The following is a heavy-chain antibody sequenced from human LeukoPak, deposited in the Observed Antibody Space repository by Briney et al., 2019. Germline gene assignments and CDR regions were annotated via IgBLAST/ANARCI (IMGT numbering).Heavy chain of an antibody. D-gene: IGHD4-17*01. J-gene: IGHJ5*02. CDR1: GGSISSGDYY. CDR2: IYYSGST. Sequence: SETLSLTCTVSGGSISSGDYYWSWIRQPPGKGLEWIGNIYYSGSTYYNPSLKSRVTISVDTSKNQFSLKLSSVTAADTAVYYCARSTVTTHNNWFDPWGQGTLVTVSS. CDR3: ARSTVTTHNNWFDP. V-gene: IGHV4-30-4*08.